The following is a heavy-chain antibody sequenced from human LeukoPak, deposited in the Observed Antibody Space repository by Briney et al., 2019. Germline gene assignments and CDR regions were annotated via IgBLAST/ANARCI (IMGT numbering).Heavy chain of an antibody. Sequence: TGGSLRLSCAASGFTFSTYAMSWVRQAPGKGLELVSSITSSGYDTYYRDSVKGRFTISRDNSENTLYLQMNSLRPEDTAMYYCAKDGRETLAGTEDYWGRGTLVTVSS. D-gene: IGHD6-19*01. CDR2: ITSSGYDT. CDR1: GFTFSTYA. J-gene: IGHJ4*02. CDR3: AKDGRETLAGTEDY. V-gene: IGHV3-23*01.